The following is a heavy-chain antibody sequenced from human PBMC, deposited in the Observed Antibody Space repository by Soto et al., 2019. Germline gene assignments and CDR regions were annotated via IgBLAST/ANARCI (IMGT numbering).Heavy chain of an antibody. CDR3: ASDHYGDSRSGYSPDVGCDM. Sequence: QVQLVQSGAEVKEPGASVKGSCRASNYTFSTYGINWVRQAPGQGLEWMGWISADNGDTKYAQKVQGRVTMTTDTSTITAYVERKRLRSDDTAIYYCASDHYGDSRSGYSPDVGCDMWGQGTMVTVSS. J-gene: IGHJ3*02. CDR2: ISADNGDT. CDR1: NYTFSTYG. V-gene: IGHV1-18*01. D-gene: IGHD3-3*01.